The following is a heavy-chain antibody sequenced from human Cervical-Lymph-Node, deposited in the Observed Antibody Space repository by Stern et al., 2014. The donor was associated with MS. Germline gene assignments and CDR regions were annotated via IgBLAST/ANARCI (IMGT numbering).Heavy chain of an antibody. CDR3: ARNSKSGVVTATPYYFGMDV. Sequence: QLVQSGAEVIKPGSSVKVSCKASGVTFNSYAVSWVRQAPGQGLEWMGGIIPIFGTANYAQKFQGRVTITADESTSTAYMELSSLRSEDTDVYYCARNSKSGVVTATPYYFGMDVWGQGTTVTVSS. D-gene: IGHD2-21*02. CDR1: GVTFNSYA. V-gene: IGHV1-69*01. J-gene: IGHJ6*02. CDR2: IIPIFGTA.